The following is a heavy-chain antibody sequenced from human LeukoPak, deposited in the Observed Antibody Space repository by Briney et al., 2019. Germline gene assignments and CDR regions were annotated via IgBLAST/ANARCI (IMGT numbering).Heavy chain of an antibody. Sequence: SETLSLTCGVSGGSISSGGYYWSWIRQPPGKGLEWIGYIYDSGSTNYNPSLKSRVTISVDTSKNQFSLKLSSVTAADTAVYYCACLTTADAFDIWGQGTMVTVSS. CDR1: GGSISSGGYY. CDR3: ACLTTADAFDI. V-gene: IGHV4-61*08. D-gene: IGHD3-22*01. CDR2: IYDSGST. J-gene: IGHJ3*02.